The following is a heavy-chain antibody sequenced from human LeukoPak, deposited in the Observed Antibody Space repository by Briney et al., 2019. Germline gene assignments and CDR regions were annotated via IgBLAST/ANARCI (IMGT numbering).Heavy chain of an antibody. V-gene: IGHV1-18*01. CDR1: GYTFNSFG. J-gene: IGHJ4*02. CDR2: ISAYKGYT. CDR3: AREAVSFVAVAKEGYFDF. D-gene: IGHD6-19*01. Sequence: GASVRVSCKSSGYTFNSFGITWLRQAPGLGLEWMGWISAYKGYTSHAQKFQDRIIMSTDTSTTTAYMELRNLKSDDTAVYYCAREAVSFVAVAKEGYFDFWGQGTLVTVSS.